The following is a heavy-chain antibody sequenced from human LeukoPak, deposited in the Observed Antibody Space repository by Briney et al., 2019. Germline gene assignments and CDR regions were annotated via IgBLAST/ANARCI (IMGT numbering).Heavy chain of an antibody. V-gene: IGHV3-7*01. J-gene: IGHJ4*02. D-gene: IGHD1-1*01. CDR1: GFTFSTCW. CDR3: ARTDTTSKGYFDN. Sequence: PGGSLRLSCAASGFTFSTCWMSWVRQAPGKGLEWVANINQDGSVKQYVDSVKGRFTLSGDNAKSSLSLELNSLRAEDTAVYYCARTDTTSKGYFDNWGQGTLVTVSS. CDR2: INQDGSVK.